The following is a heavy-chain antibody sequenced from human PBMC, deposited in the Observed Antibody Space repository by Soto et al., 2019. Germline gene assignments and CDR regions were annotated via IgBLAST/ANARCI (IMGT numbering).Heavy chain of an antibody. J-gene: IGHJ4*02. CDR2: IYCDDDK. Sequence: QITLKESGPTLVKPTQTLTLTCTFSGFSLSTSGVGVGWIRQPPGKALEWLALIYCDDDKRYSPSLKSRLTINRDTSINQVVLTLTIVDPVDTSSPQCALRTTRAAHWPLDYWGQGTLVTVSS. CDR1: GFSLSTSGVG. CDR3: ALRTTRAAHWPLDY. V-gene: IGHV2-5*02. D-gene: IGHD2-15*01.